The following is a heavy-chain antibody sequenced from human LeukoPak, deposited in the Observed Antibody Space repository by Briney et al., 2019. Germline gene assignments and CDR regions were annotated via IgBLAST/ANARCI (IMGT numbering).Heavy chain of an antibody. J-gene: IGHJ4*02. CDR1: GFTFSNYD. CDR3: VRRAGSERYFDY. V-gene: IGHV3-23*01. D-gene: IGHD3-10*01. CDR2: VSHDYST. Sequence: GSLRLSCAASGFTFSNYDMSWVRQAPGKGREWLSTVSHDYSTYYADSVKGRFTTSRDNSKNTLYLQMNSLTAEDTALYYCVRRAGSERYFDYWGQGTLVTVSS.